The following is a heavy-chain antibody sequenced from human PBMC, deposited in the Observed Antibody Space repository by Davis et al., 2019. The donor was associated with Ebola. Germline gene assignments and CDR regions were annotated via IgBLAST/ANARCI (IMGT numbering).Heavy chain of an antibody. Sequence: GESLKISCAASGFTFSAYWMYWVRQDPTKGLVWVSRLNNDGNHITYADSVKGRFTISRDNAKSTLYLQMNSLSAEDTAVYYCTRGLCSGGRCDYYYGMDVWGQGTTVTVSS. CDR1: GFTFSAYW. CDR3: TRGLCSGGRCDYYYGMDV. V-gene: IGHV3-74*03. CDR2: LNNDGNHI. D-gene: IGHD2-15*01. J-gene: IGHJ6*02.